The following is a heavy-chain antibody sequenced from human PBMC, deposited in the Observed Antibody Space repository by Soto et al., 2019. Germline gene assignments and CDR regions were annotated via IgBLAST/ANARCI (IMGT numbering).Heavy chain of an antibody. CDR3: AALTNAKYYYYYGMDV. J-gene: IGHJ6*02. V-gene: IGHV3-43*01. CDR1: GFTFDDYT. Sequence: GGSLRLSCAASGFTFDDYTMHWVRQAPGKGLEWVSLISWDGGSTYYADSVKGRFTISRDNSKNSLYLQMNSLRTEDTALYYCAALTNAKYYYYYGMDVWGQGTTVTVS. D-gene: IGHD1-1*01. CDR2: ISWDGGST.